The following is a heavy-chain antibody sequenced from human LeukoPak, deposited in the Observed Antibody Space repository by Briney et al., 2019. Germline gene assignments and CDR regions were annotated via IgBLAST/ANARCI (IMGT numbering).Heavy chain of an antibody. CDR2: ISGSGGST. Sequence: PGGSLRLSCVASGFTFSTYGMSWVRQAPGKGLEWVSAISGSGGSTYYADSVKGRFTISRDNSKNTLYLQMDSLRSDDTAVYYCAKSSAGITWFDPWGQGTLVTVSS. CDR1: GFTFSTYG. J-gene: IGHJ5*02. V-gene: IGHV3-23*01. D-gene: IGHD1-1*01. CDR3: AKSSAGITWFDP.